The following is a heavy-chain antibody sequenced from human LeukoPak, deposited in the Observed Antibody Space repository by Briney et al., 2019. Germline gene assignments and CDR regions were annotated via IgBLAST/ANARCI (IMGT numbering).Heavy chain of an antibody. CDR2: ISSSSSTI. CDR3: ARDSPDIVVVPAATHGPYYFDY. CDR1: GFTFSSYS. V-gene: IGHV3-48*04. J-gene: IGHJ4*02. D-gene: IGHD2-2*01. Sequence: TGGSLRLSCAASGFTFSSYSMNWVRQAPGKGLEWVSYISSSSSTIYYADSVKGRFTIYRDNAKNSLYLQMNSLRAEDTAVYYCARDSPDIVVVPAATHGPYYFDYWGQGTLVTVSS.